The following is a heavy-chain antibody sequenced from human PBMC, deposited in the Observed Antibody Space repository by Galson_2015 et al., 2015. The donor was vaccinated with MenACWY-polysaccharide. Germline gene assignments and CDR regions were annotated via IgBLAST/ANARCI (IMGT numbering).Heavy chain of an antibody. J-gene: IGHJ4*02. D-gene: IGHD5-24*01. CDR1: GSTFSSYW. CDR2: IKQDGSEK. Sequence: SLRLSCAASGSTFSSYWMSWVRQAPGKGLEWVANIKQDGSEKYYVDSVKGRFTISRDNAKNSLYLQMNSLGAEDTAVYYCARGDGYNSVGWGQGTLVTVSS. V-gene: IGHV3-7*01. CDR3: ARGDGYNSVG.